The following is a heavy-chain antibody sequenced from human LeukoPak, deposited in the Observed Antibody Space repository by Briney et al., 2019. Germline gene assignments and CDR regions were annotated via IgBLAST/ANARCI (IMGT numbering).Heavy chain of an antibody. J-gene: IGHJ4*02. CDR2: ISGSGDNT. CDR3: AKELYGNPSGY. D-gene: IGHD2-8*01. Sequence: GSLRLSCAASGFTFSSYAMSWVRQAPGKGLEWVSGISGSGDNTYYADSVKGRFTISRDNSKNTLFLQMSSLRAGDTALYYCAKELYGNPSGYWGQGTRVTVSS. V-gene: IGHV3-23*01. CDR1: GFTFSSYA.